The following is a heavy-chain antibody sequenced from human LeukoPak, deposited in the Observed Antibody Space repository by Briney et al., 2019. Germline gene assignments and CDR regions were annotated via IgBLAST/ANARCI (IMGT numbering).Heavy chain of an antibody. D-gene: IGHD3-22*01. CDR3: ARGTHYYDSSGYYLASMNAFDI. Sequence: GASVKVSCKASGGTFSSYAISWVRQAPGQGLEWMGGIIPIFGTANYAQKFQGRVTITTDESTSTAYMELSSLRSEDTAVYYCARGTHYYDSSGYYLASMNAFDIWGQGAMVTVSS. J-gene: IGHJ3*02. CDR2: IIPIFGTA. CDR1: GGTFSSYA. V-gene: IGHV1-69*05.